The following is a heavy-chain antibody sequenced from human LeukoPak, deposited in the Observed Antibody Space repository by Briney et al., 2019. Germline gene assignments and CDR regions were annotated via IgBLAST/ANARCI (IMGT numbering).Heavy chain of an antibody. V-gene: IGHV1-18*01. CDR2: ISAYNGNT. CDR3: ARRASGSGSYYNFDY. Sequence: ASVKVSCKASGYTFTSYGISWVRQAPGQGLEWMGWISAYNGNTNYAQKLQGRVTMTTDTSTSTAYMELRSLRSEDTAVYYCARRASGSGSYYNFDYWGQGTPVTVSS. CDR1: GYTFTSYG. J-gene: IGHJ4*02. D-gene: IGHD3-10*01.